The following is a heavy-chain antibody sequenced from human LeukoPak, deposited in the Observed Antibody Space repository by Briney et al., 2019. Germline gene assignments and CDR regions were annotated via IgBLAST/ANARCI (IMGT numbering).Heavy chain of an antibody. Sequence: GGSLRLSCAASVFTLSSYMMTWVRQAPGKGLEWVSRMKESTGDTYYADSVKGRFTISRDNSKNSLFLQTNSLRAEDTAVYYCAKGVGMNTAMEVWGGGTTVTVSS. CDR1: VFTLSSYM. D-gene: IGHD1-14*01. CDR3: AKGVGMNTAMEV. CDR2: MKESTGDT. J-gene: IGHJ6*03. V-gene: IGHV3-23*01.